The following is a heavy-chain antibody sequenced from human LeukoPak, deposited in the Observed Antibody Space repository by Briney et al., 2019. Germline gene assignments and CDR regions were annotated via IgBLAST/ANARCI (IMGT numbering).Heavy chain of an antibody. Sequence: PGGSLRLSCAASGFIFSRYSMHWVRQAAGKGLEWVASMSVGSGLIHYAESVRGRFTVSRDNAKNSLYLQMKSLRADDTAVYFCAREFEGTASGAGYWGQGTLVTVSS. CDR3: AREFEGTASGAGY. CDR1: GFIFSRYS. D-gene: IGHD3-16*01. CDR2: MSVGSGLI. J-gene: IGHJ4*02. V-gene: IGHV3-21*01.